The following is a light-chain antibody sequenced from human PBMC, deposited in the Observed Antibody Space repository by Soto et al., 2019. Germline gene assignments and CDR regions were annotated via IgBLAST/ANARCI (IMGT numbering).Light chain of an antibody. CDR2: GAS. CDR1: QSVGSSY. J-gene: IGKJ4*01. V-gene: IGKV3-20*01. CDR3: QQYASSPLT. Sequence: EIVLTQSPGTLSLSPGERATLSCRASQSVGSSYLAWYQQKPGQAPRLLIYGASSRATGIPDRFSGSGSGTDFTLTISRLEPEDFAVYYCQQYASSPLTFGGGTKVAIK.